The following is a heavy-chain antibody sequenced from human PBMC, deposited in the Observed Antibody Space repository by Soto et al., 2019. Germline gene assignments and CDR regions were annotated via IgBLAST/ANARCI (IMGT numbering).Heavy chain of an antibody. J-gene: IGHJ4*02. CDR1: GFTFSNYA. V-gene: IGHV3-23*01. CDR3: AKDKSSSYGDYLGFDY. D-gene: IGHD2-21*02. Sequence: EVQLLESGGDLVQPGGSLRLSCAASGFTFSNYAMTWVRQAPGKGLEWVSGISATGERTYYAGSVEGRFTISRDNAKNTLYLQMKSLRAEDTAVYYCAKDKSSSYGDYLGFDYWGQGTLATVSS. CDR2: ISATGERT.